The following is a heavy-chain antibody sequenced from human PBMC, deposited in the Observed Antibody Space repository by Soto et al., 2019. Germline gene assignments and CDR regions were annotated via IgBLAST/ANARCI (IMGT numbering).Heavy chain of an antibody. CDR1: GFTFKTHA. J-gene: IGHJ6*02. D-gene: IGHD1-26*01. V-gene: IGHV3-30*18. Sequence: QVQLVESGGGVVQPGTSLRLYCAASGFTFKTHAMHWVRQAPGKGLEWMAVIAYDGNEKFYADSVKGRFTISRDNSKNALYLQINTLRNEDTAVYYCGKDVGDYVPYYYGVDVWGQGTTVSVSS. CDR3: GKDVGDYVPYYYGVDV. CDR2: IAYDGNEK.